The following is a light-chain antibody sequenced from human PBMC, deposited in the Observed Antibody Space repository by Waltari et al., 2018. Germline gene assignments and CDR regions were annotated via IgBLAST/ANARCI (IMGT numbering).Light chain of an antibody. CDR1: QSLLNSNGYTY. V-gene: IGKV2-28*01. CDR2: LGS. CDR3: MQALETIFT. J-gene: IGKJ3*01. Sequence: DIVMTQSPLSLSVIPGEPASISCRSSQSLLNSNGYTYLDWYLQKPGQSPQLLIYLGSYRASGVPDRFSGSGSGTEFTLKISRVEAEDVGVYYCMQALETIFTFGPGTKVDIK.